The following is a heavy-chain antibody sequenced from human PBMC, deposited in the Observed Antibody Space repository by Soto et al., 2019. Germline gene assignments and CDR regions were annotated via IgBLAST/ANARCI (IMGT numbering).Heavy chain of an antibody. CDR3: AKSHHSFDIAAAGTIWFDP. CDR2: ISGSGGST. Sequence: EVQLLESGGGLVQPGGSLRLSCAASGFTFSSYAMSWVRQAPGKGLEWVSAISGSGGSTYYADSVKGRFTISRDNSKNTLYLQMNSLRAEDTAVYYCAKSHHSFDIAAAGTIWFDPWGQGTLVTVSS. V-gene: IGHV3-23*01. D-gene: IGHD6-13*01. CDR1: GFTFSSYA. J-gene: IGHJ5*02.